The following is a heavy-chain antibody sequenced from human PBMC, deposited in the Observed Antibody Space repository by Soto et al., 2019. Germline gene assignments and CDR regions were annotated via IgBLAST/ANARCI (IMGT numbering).Heavy chain of an antibody. J-gene: IGHJ3*02. CDR1: GYTFTNYW. CDR3: GTSVEPATPSAFDI. D-gene: IGHD2-15*01. Sequence: GESLKISCQGSGYTFTNYWVGWVRQMPGKGLEWMGIIYPGDSDTRYSPSFQGQVNISADKSISTAYLQWSSLKASDTAMYYCGTSVEPATPSAFDIWGQGTMVTVSS. V-gene: IGHV5-51*01. CDR2: IYPGDSDT.